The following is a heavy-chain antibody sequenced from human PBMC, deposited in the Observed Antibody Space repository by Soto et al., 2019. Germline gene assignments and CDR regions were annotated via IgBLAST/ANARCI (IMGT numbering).Heavy chain of an antibody. D-gene: IGHD2-2*01. J-gene: IGHJ6*02. V-gene: IGHV3-48*02. CDR3: ARDPYCSSTSCYYYGMGV. Sequence: LRLSCAASGFTFSSYSMNWVRQAPGKGLEWVSYISSSSSTIYYADSVKGRFTISRDNAKNSLYLQMNSLRDEDTAVYYCARDPYCSSTSCYYYGMGVWGQGTTVTVSS. CDR1: GFTFSSYS. CDR2: ISSSSSTI.